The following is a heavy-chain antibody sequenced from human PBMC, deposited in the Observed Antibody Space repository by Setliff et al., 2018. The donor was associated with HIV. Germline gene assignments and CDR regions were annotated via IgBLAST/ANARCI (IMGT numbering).Heavy chain of an antibody. V-gene: IGHV3-48*01. CDR1: GFTFSSYS. D-gene: IGHD6-19*01. Sequence: GGSLRLSCAASGFTFSSYSMNWVRQAPGKGLEWVSYISSSSSTIYYADSVKGRFTISRDNAKNSLYLQMNSLRAEDTAVYYCARLSGGWSGISHFDYWGQGTLVTVSS. J-gene: IGHJ4*02. CDR3: ARLSGGWSGISHFDY. CDR2: ISSSSSTI.